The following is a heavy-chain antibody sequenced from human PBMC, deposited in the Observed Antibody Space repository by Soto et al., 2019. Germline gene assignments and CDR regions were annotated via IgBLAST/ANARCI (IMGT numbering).Heavy chain of an antibody. CDR3: AKDRDDFWSGYLDV. V-gene: IGHV3-30*18. Sequence: PGGSLRLSCAASGFTFSSYGMHWVRQAPGKGLEWVAVISYDGSNKYYADSVKGRFTISRDNSKNTLYLQMNSLRAEDTAVYYCAKDRDDFWSGYLDVWGQGTTVTVS. CDR1: GFTFSSYG. J-gene: IGHJ6*02. CDR2: ISYDGSNK. D-gene: IGHD3-3*01.